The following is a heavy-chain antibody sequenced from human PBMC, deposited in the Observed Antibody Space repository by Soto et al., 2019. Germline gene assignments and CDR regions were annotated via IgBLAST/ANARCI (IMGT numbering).Heavy chain of an antibody. CDR3: ARRGAATVTTPPFHYGMDV. J-gene: IGHJ6*02. CDR2: INPSGGST. D-gene: IGHD4-17*01. V-gene: IGHV1-46*03. Sequence: GASVKVSCKASGYTFTSYYMHWVRQAPGQGLEWMGIINPSGGSTSYAQKFQGRVTMTRDTSTSTVYMELSSLRSEDTAVYYCARRGAATVTTPPFHYGMDVWGQGTTVTVSS. CDR1: GYTFTSYY.